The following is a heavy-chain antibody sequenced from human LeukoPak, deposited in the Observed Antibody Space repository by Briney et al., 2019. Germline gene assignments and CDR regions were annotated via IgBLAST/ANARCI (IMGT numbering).Heavy chain of an antibody. V-gene: IGHV4-34*01. CDR1: GGSLCGYY. Sequence: SETLSLTCAVYGGSLCGYYWSWLRQPPGKGREWIGEINHSGSTNYNPSLKSRVTISVDTSKNQFSLKLSSVTAADTAVYYCARDSSADAFDIWGQGTMVTVSS. CDR3: ARDSSADAFDI. J-gene: IGHJ3*02. CDR2: INHSGST. D-gene: IGHD2-15*01.